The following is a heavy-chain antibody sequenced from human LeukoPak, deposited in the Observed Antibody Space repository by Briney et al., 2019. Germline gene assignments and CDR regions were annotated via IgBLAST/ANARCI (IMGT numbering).Heavy chain of an antibody. D-gene: IGHD2-2*01. CDR3: ARGVVPAAFDY. CDR2: ISSSSDHI. CDR1: GSTFSSYS. Sequence: GGSLRLSCAASGSTFSSYSMNWVRQAPGKGLEWVSSISSSSDHIAYADSVKGRFTISRDNAKDALYLQVNSLRAEDTAVYYCARGVVPAAFDYWGQGTLVTVSS. V-gene: IGHV3-21*01. J-gene: IGHJ4*02.